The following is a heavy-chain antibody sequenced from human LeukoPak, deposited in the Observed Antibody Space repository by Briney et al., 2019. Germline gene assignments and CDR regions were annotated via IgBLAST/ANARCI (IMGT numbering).Heavy chain of an antibody. V-gene: IGHV1-8*01. CDR2: MNPNSGNT. J-gene: IGHJ4*02. D-gene: IGHD6-13*01. Sequence: GASVKVSCKASGYTFTSYDINWVRQATGQGLEWMGWMNPNSGNTGYAQKFQGRVTMTRNTSISTAYMELSSLRSEDTAVYYCASVCGSSCPRYFDYWGQGTRVAVSS. CDR3: ASVCGSSCPRYFDY. CDR1: GYTFTSYD.